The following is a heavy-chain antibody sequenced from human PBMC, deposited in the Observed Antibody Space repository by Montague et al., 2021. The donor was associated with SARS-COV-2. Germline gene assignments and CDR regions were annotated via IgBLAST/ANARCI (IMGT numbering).Heavy chain of an antibody. CDR1: GGSFSGYY. V-gene: IGHV4-34*01. Sequence: SETLSLTCAVYGGSFSGYYWSWIRQPPGKGLEWIGEINHSGSTNYNPSLKSRVTISVDTSKNQFSLRLSSVTAADTAVYYCARGAYSSSWYGVRNWFDPWGQGTLVTVSS. CDR2: INHSGST. J-gene: IGHJ5*02. CDR3: ARGAYSSSWYGVRNWFDP. D-gene: IGHD6-13*01.